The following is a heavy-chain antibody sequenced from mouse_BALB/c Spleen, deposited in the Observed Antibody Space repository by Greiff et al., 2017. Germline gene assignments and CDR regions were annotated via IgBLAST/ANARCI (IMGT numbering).Heavy chain of an antibody. CDR2: ISYDGSN. J-gene: IGHJ1*01. D-gene: IGHD2-3*01. V-gene: IGHV3-6*02. CDR1: GYSITSGYY. Sequence: DVHLVESGPGLVKPSQSLSLTCSVTGYSITSGYYWNWIRQFPGNKLEWMGYISYDGSNNYNPSLKNRISITRDTSKNQFFLKLNSVTTEDTATYYCASYDGYYVGYFDVWGAGTTVTVSS. CDR3: ASYDGYYVGYFDV.